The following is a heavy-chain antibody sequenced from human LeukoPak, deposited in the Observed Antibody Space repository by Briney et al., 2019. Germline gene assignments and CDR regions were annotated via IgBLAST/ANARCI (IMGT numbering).Heavy chain of an antibody. Sequence: GGSLRLSCAASGFTFSTYNMNWVRQAPGKGLEWVSSITSSSSYIYYADSVKGRYTISRDNAKNSVYLQMNSLRDDDTAVYYCARGTGTGWRFDFWGQGTLVTVSS. CDR2: ITSSSSYI. J-gene: IGHJ4*02. CDR1: GFTFSTYN. V-gene: IGHV3-21*01. CDR3: ARGTGTGWRFDF. D-gene: IGHD3/OR15-3a*01.